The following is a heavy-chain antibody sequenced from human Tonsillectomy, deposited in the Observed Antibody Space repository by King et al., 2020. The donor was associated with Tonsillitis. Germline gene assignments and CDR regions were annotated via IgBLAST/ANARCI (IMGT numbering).Heavy chain of an antibody. V-gene: IGHV1-69*04. D-gene: IGHD3-10*01. Sequence: VQLVQSGPEVKKPGSSIKVSCKASEDTFKSHAFNWVRQAPGQRLEWMGRIIPILGVTNSAKKFQDRLTITADKSTSTAYMELRSLRSEDTAVYFCAKSDTMAKQVIDYWGQGTLVTVSS. CDR2: IIPILGVT. CDR3: AKSDTMAKQVIDY. CDR1: EDTFKSHA. J-gene: IGHJ4*02.